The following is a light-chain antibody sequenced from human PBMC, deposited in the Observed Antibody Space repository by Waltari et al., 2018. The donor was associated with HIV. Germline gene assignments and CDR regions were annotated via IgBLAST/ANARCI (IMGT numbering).Light chain of an antibody. J-gene: IGLJ3*02. Sequence: QLVLTQSPSASASLGASVKLTCTLSSGHRTYAIAWHQQQPEKGPRYLMKVNSDGSHSKGDGIPVRCSGSSSGSERYLIISSLQSEDEADYYCQTWGTGIRVFGGGTKLTVL. CDR3: QTWGTGIRV. V-gene: IGLV4-69*01. CDR2: VNSDGSH. CDR1: SGHRTYA.